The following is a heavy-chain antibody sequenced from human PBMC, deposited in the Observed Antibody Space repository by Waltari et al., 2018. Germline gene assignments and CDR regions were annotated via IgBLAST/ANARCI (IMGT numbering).Heavy chain of an antibody. D-gene: IGHD3-10*01. V-gene: IGHV4-31*03. Sequence: QVQLQESVPGLVKPSQTLSFTCTVSGGSILCGGYYLRWLRSHPGEGLQSFGYIYYRGSSYYHPSLKSRITISVDTSKTQFSLKLSSVTAADTAVYYCARDRLWFGELYYYYGMDVWGQGTTVTVSS. CDR1: GGSILCGGYY. J-gene: IGHJ6*02. CDR3: ARDRLWFGELYYYYGMDV. CDR2: IYYRGSS.